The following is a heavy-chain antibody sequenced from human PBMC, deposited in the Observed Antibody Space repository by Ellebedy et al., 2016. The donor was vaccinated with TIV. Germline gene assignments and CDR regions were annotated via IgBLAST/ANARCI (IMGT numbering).Heavy chain of an antibody. V-gene: IGHV3-30*18. Sequence: GGSLRLXXAASGFTFSSYGMHWVRQAPGKGLEWVAVISYDGSNKYFADSVRGRFTISRDSSKNTLYLQMNNLRAEDTALYYCAKPLELRSSIDAFDIWGQGTMVTVSS. D-gene: IGHD1-26*01. CDR1: GFTFSSYG. CDR3: AKPLELRSSIDAFDI. J-gene: IGHJ3*02. CDR2: ISYDGSNK.